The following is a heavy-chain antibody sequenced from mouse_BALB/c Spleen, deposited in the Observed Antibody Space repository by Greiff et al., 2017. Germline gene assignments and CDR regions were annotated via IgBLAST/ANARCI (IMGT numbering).Heavy chain of an antibody. V-gene: IGHV1S29*02. D-gene: IGHD4-1*01. CDR3: ATVDWDVGFAY. CDR2: IYPYNGGT. J-gene: IGHJ3*01. CDR1: GYTFTDYN. Sequence: VHVKQSGPELVKPGASVKISCKASGYTFTDYNMHWVKQSHGKSLEWIGYIYPYNGGTGYNQKFKSKATLTVDNSSSTAYMELRSLTSEDSAVYYCATVDWDVGFAYWGQGTLVTVSA.